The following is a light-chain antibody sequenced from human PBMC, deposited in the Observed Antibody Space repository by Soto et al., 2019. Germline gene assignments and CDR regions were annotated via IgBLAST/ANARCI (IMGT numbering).Light chain of an antibody. V-gene: IGLV1-40*01. Sequence: QSVLTQPPSVSGAPGQRVTISCTGSSSNIGAGYVVHWYQQLPGTAPTLLISGNSNRPSGVPDRFSGSKSGTSASLAITGLQAEDEADYYCQSYDSSLSGWVFGGGTKLTVL. J-gene: IGLJ3*02. CDR1: SSNIGAGYV. CDR3: QSYDSSLSGWV. CDR2: GNS.